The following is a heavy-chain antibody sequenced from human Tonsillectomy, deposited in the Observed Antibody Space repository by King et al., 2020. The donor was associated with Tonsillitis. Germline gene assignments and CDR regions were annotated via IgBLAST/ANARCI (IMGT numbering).Heavy chain of an antibody. J-gene: IGHJ4*02. V-gene: IGHV1-18*04. CDR3: ARWVVGGYYESSGYYYFDY. CDR1: GYTFTNYG. D-gene: IGHD3-22*01. CDR2: ISGYNGNS. Sequence: QVQLVESGPEVKKPGASVKVSCKASGYTFTNYGISWVRQAPGQGLEWMGWISGYNGNSNYAQNLQGRVTMTTDTSTYTAYMELRSLRSDDTAVYYCARWVVGGYYESSGYYYFDYWGQGTLVTVSS.